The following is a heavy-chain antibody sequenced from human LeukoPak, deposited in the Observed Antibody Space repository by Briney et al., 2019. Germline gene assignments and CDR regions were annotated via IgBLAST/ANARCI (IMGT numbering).Heavy chain of an antibody. CDR2: INHSGST. V-gene: IGHV4-34*01. Sequence: PSETLSLTCAVYGGSFSGYYWSWIRQPPGKGLEWIGEINHSGSTNYNPSLKSRVTISVDTSKNQFSLKLSSVTAADTAVYYCARSWDYETGPFDYWGQGTLVTVSS. D-gene: IGHD1-7*01. CDR3: ARSWDYETGPFDY. J-gene: IGHJ4*02. CDR1: GGSFSGYY.